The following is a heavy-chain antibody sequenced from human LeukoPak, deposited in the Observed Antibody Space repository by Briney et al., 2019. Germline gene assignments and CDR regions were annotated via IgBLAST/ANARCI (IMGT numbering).Heavy chain of an antibody. V-gene: IGHV3-30*04. CDR3: ARAPYDYVWGSYRYTGAFDI. J-gene: IGHJ3*02. CDR1: GFTFSSYA. Sequence: HPGGSLRLSCAASGFTFSSYAMHWVRQAPGKGLEWVAVISYDGSNKYYADSVKGRFTISRDNSKNTLYLQMNSLRAVDTAVYYCARAPYDYVWGSYRYTGAFDIWGQGTMVTVSS. CDR2: ISYDGSNK. D-gene: IGHD3-16*02.